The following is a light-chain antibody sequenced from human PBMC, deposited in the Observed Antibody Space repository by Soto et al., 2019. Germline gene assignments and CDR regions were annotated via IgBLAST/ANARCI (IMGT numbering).Light chain of an antibody. J-gene: IGKJ1*01. CDR2: KAS. V-gene: IGKV1-5*03. Sequence: DIQMTQSPSTLSASVGDRVTITFRASQSISSWLAWYQQKPGKAPKLLIYKASTLASGVPSRFSGSGSGTEFTLTISSLQPDDFATYYCQQYDSSWTFGQGTKVDIK. CDR3: QQYDSSWT. CDR1: QSISSW.